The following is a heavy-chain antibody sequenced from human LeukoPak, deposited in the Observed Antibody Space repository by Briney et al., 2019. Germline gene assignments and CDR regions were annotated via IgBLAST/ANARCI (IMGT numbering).Heavy chain of an antibody. D-gene: IGHD4-23*01. CDR2: IYYSGST. J-gene: IGHJ4*02. CDR3: ARDYGGKFDY. CDR1: GGSIRSYY. V-gene: IGHV4-59*01. Sequence: PSETLSLTCTVSGGSIRSYYWSWIRQPPGKGLEWIGYIYYSGSTNYNPSLKSRVSISVDTSKNQFSLKLSSVTAADTAVYYCARDYGGKFDYWGQGTLVTVSS.